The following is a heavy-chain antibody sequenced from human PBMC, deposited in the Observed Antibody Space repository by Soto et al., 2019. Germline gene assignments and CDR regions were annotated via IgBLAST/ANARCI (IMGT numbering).Heavy chain of an antibody. J-gene: IGHJ6*02. CDR2: INPNNGGT. D-gene: IGHD6-19*01. CDR1: GYTFTGYY. CDR3: AIDRKAVSCSSKGHYVFGMDV. Sequence: ASVKVSCKASGYTFTGYYMHWVRQAPGQGLEWIGWINPNNGGTNYAQKFQGRVTMNRDTSINTAYMELSRLRSDDTAMYYCAIDRKAVSCSSKGHYVFGMDVWGQGTTVTVSS. V-gene: IGHV1-2*02.